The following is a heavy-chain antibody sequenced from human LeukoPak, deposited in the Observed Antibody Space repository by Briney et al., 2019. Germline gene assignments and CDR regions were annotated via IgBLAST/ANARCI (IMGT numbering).Heavy chain of an antibody. V-gene: IGHV3-53*04. CDR3: ARLNSSWPPYYYYGMDV. J-gene: IGHJ6*02. CDR2: IYSGGST. Sequence: GGSLRLSCAASGFTVGSNYMSWVRQAPGKGLEWVSVIYSGGSTYYADSVKGRFTISRHNSKNTLYLQMNSLRAEDTAVYYCARLNSSWPPYYYYGMDVWGQGTTVTVSS. CDR1: GFTVGSNY. D-gene: IGHD6-13*01.